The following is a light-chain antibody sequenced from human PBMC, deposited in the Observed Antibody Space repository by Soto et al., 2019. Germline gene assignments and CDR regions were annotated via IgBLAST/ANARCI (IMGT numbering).Light chain of an antibody. CDR1: SSDVGGYNF. CDR3: SSFTSSDTLVV. Sequence: QSVLTQPASVSGSPGQSITISCTGTSSDVGGYNFVSWYQHHPARAPKLMIYDVSNRPSGVSNRFSGSKSGNTASLTTSGLQAEDEAHYYCSSFTSSDTLVVFGGGTKVTVL. CDR2: DVS. V-gene: IGLV2-14*03. J-gene: IGLJ2*01.